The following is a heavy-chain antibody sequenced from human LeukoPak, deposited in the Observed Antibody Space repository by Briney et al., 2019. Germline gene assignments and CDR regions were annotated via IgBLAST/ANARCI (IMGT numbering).Heavy chain of an antibody. D-gene: IGHD6-13*01. Sequence: GESLKISCKGSGYSFTSYWIGWVRQMPGKGLEWMGIIYPGDSDTRYSPSFQGQVTISADKSISTAYLQWSSLKASDTAMYYCARSIAAAGRPNWFDPWGQGTLVTVSS. V-gene: IGHV5-51*01. CDR3: ARSIAAAGRPNWFDP. CDR2: IYPGDSDT. J-gene: IGHJ5*02. CDR1: GYSFTSYW.